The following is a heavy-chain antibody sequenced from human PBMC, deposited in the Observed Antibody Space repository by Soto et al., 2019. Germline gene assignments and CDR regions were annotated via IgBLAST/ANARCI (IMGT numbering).Heavy chain of an antibody. Sequence: PSETLSLTCTVSGGSTTSGGSYWSWIRQNPGKGLEWIGYIYYSGSSYYNPSLKGRVTFSVDTSKNQCALNLGSVTAAGTAVYYCARWCFKWKRQYYYYYGMDVWGQGTTVTVSS. CDR1: GGSTTSGGSY. CDR3: ARWCFKWKRQYYYYYGMDV. V-gene: IGHV4-31*03. CDR2: IYYSGSS. D-gene: IGHD1-1*01. J-gene: IGHJ6*02.